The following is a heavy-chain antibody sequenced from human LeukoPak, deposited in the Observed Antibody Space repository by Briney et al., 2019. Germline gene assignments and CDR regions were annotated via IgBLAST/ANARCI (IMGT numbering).Heavy chain of an antibody. V-gene: IGHV1-18*01. CDR3: ARDADYGDYSRRFDY. J-gene: IGHJ4*02. Sequence: ASVKVSCRASGYTFTSYGISWVRQAPGQGLEWMGWISAYNGNTNYAQKLQGRVTMTTDTSTSTAYMELRSLKSDDTAVYYCARDADYGDYSRRFDYWGQGTLVTVSS. D-gene: IGHD4-17*01. CDR1: GYTFTSYG. CDR2: ISAYNGNT.